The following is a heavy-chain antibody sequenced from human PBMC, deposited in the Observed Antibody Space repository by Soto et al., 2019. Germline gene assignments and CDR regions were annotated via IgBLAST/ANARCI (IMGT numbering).Heavy chain of an antibody. J-gene: IGHJ4*02. CDR3: AADDMTTFI. CDR2: IVVGSGNT. CDR1: GFTFPSSA. D-gene: IGHD1-1*01. Sequence: QMQLVQSGPEVKKPGTSVKVSCKASGFTFPSSAVHWVRQARGQRLEWIGWIVVGSGNTNSAQKFQERVTFTRDMSTSTVYMELSSLKSEDTAVYYCAADDMTTFIWGQGTLVTVSS. V-gene: IGHV1-58*01.